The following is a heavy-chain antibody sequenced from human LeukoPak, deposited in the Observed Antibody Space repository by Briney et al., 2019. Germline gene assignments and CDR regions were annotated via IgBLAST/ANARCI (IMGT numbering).Heavy chain of an antibody. Sequence: SSVKVSCKASGGTFSSYTISWVRQAPGQGLEWMGRIIPILGIANYAQKFQGRVTITADKSTSTAYMELSSLRSEDTAVYYCASPRALYCSSTSCQTSNGAFDIWGQGTMVTVSS. J-gene: IGHJ3*02. D-gene: IGHD2-2*01. CDR2: IIPILGIA. CDR3: ASPRALYCSSTSCQTSNGAFDI. CDR1: GGTFSSYT. V-gene: IGHV1-69*02.